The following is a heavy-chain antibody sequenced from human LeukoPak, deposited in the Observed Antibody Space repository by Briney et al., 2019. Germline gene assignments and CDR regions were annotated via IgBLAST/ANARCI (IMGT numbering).Heavy chain of an antibody. J-gene: IGHJ4*02. CDR1: GFTFSSYE. Sequence: GGSLRLSCAASGFTFSSYEMNWVRQAPGKGLEWVSYVSSSGSTIYYADSVKGRITISRDNAKNSLYLQMNSLRAEDTAVYYCATSRPFNYWGQGTLVTVSS. CDR2: VSSSGSTI. CDR3: ATSRPFNY. V-gene: IGHV3-48*03. D-gene: IGHD2-2*01.